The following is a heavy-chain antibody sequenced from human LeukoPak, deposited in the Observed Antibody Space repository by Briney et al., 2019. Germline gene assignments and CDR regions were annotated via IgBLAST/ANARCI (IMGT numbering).Heavy chain of an antibody. J-gene: IGHJ4*02. D-gene: IGHD2-2*01. CDR3: AKGGSEYQLLSAFDY. CDR1: GFTFDDYA. V-gene: IGHV3-9*01. CDR2: ISWNSGSI. Sequence: GGSLRLSCAASGFTFDDYAMHWVRQAPGKGLEWVSGISWNSGSIGYADSVKGRFTTSRDNAKNSLYLQMNSLRAEDTALYYCAKGGSEYQLLSAFDYWGQGTLVTVSS.